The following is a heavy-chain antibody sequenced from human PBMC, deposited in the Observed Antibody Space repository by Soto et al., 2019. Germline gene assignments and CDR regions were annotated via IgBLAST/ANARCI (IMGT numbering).Heavy chain of an antibody. D-gene: IGHD2-2*01. CDR1: GFSLSTTAEG. Sequence: QITLKESGPTLVKPTQTLTLTCTFSGFSLSTTAEGVGWIRQPPGKALEWLALIYWDDDERYSPSLKSRLTITKDTSKNQVVLTMTNVDPVDTATYYCGHGSCSSADCYPNPYLDYWGQGILVTVSS. J-gene: IGHJ4*02. CDR3: GHGSCSSADCYPNPYLDY. CDR2: IYWDDDE. V-gene: IGHV2-5*02.